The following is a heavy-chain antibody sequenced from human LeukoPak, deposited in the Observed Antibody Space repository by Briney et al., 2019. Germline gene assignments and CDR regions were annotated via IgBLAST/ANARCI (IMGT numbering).Heavy chain of an antibody. D-gene: IGHD5-18*01. V-gene: IGHV1-3*01. CDR3: ARGLLGYSYGLFDY. J-gene: IGHJ4*02. CDR1: GYTFTSYA. CDR2: INAGNGNT. Sequence: ASVKVSCKASGYTFTSYAMHWVRQAPGQRLEWMGWINAGNGNTKYSQKFQGRVTITADESTSTAYMELSSLRSEDTAVYYCARGLLGYSYGLFDYWGQGTLVTVSS.